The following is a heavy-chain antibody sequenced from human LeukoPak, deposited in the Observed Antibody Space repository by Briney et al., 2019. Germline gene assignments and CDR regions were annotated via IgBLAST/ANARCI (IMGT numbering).Heavy chain of an antibody. CDR3: AKGWSPYLYGMDV. J-gene: IGHJ6*02. Sequence: GGSLRLSCAASGFTFDDYAMHWVRQAPGKGLEGVSGITWNSGSIGYADSVKGRFTISRDNAKNSLFLQMNSLRVEDTALYYCAKGWSPYLYGMDVWGQGTTVTVSS. CDR2: ITWNSGSI. V-gene: IGHV3-9*01. D-gene: IGHD2-2*01. CDR1: GFTFDDYA.